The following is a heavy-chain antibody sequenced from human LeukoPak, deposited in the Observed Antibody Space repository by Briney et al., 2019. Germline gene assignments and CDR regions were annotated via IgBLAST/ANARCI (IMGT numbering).Heavy chain of an antibody. CDR3: AREVRAFDY. CDR1: GYSFTSYA. V-gene: IGHV7-4-1*02. CDR2: INTNTGNP. D-gene: IGHD2-2*01. Sequence: ASVKVSCNASGYSFTSYAMNWVRQAPGQGLELMGWINTNTGNPTYAQGFTGRFVFSLDTSVSTAYLQISSLKAEDTAVYYCAREVRAFDYWGQGTLVTLSS. J-gene: IGHJ4*02.